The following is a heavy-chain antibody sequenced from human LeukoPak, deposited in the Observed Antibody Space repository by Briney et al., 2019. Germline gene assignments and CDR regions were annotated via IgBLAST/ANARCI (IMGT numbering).Heavy chain of an antibody. J-gene: IGHJ4*02. D-gene: IGHD6-19*01. CDR3: ATGYSSGWY. CDR2: ISNGGGSA. Sequence: GGSLRLSCAGSGFTFSSYPMSWVRQAPGKGLQWVSAISNGGGSAYYADSVKGRFTISRDNAKNSLYLQMNSLRAEDTAVYYCATGYSSGWYWGQGTLVTVSS. V-gene: IGHV3-23*01. CDR1: GFTFSSYP.